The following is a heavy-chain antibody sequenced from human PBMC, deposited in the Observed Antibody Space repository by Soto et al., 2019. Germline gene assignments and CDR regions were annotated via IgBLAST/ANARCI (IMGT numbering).Heavy chain of an antibody. J-gene: IGHJ6*02. CDR3: ARDLTIVPATHPRLENYGMDV. Sequence: QVQLVQSAAEVKKTGASVKVSCKASGYSFTSYGISWVRRAPGQGLEWMGWISPYNGHTQFVQRFQGRVSMTTDTSTKTAYMELRNLRSDDTAHYYCARDLTIVPATHPRLENYGMDVWGQWTTVIVSS. D-gene: IGHD2-2*01. CDR1: GYSFTSYG. V-gene: IGHV1-18*01. CDR2: ISPYNGHT.